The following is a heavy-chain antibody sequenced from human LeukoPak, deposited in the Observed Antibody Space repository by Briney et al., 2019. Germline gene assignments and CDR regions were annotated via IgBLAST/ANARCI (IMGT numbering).Heavy chain of an antibody. V-gene: IGHV4-39*07. CDR2: VHYSGSA. CDR1: GGPISSSNYL. Sequence: SETLSLTCTVSGGPISSSNYLWSWIRQPPGKALEWIAYVHYSGSAYYTPSLKSRVTLSVDTSKTQFSLNLISMTAADTAIYYCARASEGIGFFDYWGQGILVTVSS. J-gene: IGHJ4*02. CDR3: ARASEGIGFFDY. D-gene: IGHD2-2*03.